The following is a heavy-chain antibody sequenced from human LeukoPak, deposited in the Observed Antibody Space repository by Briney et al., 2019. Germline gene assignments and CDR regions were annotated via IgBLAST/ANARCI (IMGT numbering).Heavy chain of an antibody. CDR3: ARVAYYYGSGKAFDI. J-gene: IGHJ3*02. D-gene: IGHD3-10*01. Sequence: SVKVSCKASGGTFSSYAISWVRQAPGQGLEWMGGIIPIFGTANYAQKFQGRVTITADESTSTAYMELSCLRSEDTAVYYCARVAYYYGSGKAFDIWGQGTMVTVSS. CDR2: IIPIFGTA. CDR1: GGTFSSYA. V-gene: IGHV1-69*13.